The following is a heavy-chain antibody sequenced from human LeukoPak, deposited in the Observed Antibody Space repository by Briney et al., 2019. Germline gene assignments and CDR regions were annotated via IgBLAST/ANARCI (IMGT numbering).Heavy chain of an antibody. V-gene: IGHV4-61*02. CDR3: ARDPGYYYDGSGFYRGY. D-gene: IGHD3-22*01. CDR2: IYSSGGT. CDR1: GGSLSSGSEY. Sequence: PSETLSLTCTVSGGSLSSGSEYWSWFRQPAGKGLEWIGRIYSSGGTNYNPSLKSRATISLGTSKNQFSLKLSSVTAADTAVYYCARDPGYYYDGSGFYRGYWGQGTLVTVSS. J-gene: IGHJ4*02.